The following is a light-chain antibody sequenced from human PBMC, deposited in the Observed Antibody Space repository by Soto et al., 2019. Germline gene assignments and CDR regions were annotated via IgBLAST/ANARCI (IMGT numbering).Light chain of an antibody. J-gene: IGKJ1*01. CDR3: RQYDSSVT. Sequence: EIVLTQSPGSLSLSQGERATLSCRASQSVDSRFFAWYQQMPGQAPRLLIYGASRTATGIRDRFTGSGSGTDFTLTISGLEAEDFALYYWRQYDSSVTFGLGTKVDIK. CDR1: QSVDSRF. CDR2: GAS. V-gene: IGKV3-20*01.